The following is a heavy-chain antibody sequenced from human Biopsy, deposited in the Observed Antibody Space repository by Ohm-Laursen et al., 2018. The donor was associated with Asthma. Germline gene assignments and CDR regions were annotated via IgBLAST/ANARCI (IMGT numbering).Heavy chain of an antibody. J-gene: IGHJ3*02. Sequence: GASVKVSCKASGYTFTSYAMHWVRQAPGQRLEWMGWINAGNGNTKYSQKFQGRVTITRDTSASTAYMELSSLRSEDTAVYYRARDLRYSSGWYPDAFDIWGQGTMVTVSS. CDR1: GYTFTSYA. CDR2: INAGNGNT. D-gene: IGHD6-19*01. CDR3: ARDLRYSSGWYPDAFDI. V-gene: IGHV1-3*01.